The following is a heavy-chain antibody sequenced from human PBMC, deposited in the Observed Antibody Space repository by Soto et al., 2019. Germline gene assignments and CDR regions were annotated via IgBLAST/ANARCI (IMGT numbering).Heavy chain of an antibody. J-gene: IGHJ3*02. CDR3: ARALGFGVVIFGAFDI. D-gene: IGHD3-3*01. V-gene: IGHV3-21*01. CDR2: ISSSSSYI. Sequence: GGSLRLSCAASGFTFSSYSMNWVRQAPGKGLEWVSSISSSSSYIYYADSVKGRFTISRDNAKNSLYLQMNSLRAEDTAVYYCARALGFGVVIFGAFDIWGQGTMVTVS. CDR1: GFTFSSYS.